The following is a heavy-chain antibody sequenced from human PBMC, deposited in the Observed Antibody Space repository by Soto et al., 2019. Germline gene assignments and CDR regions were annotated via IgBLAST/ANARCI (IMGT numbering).Heavy chain of an antibody. V-gene: IGHV3-33*01. D-gene: IGHD1-1*01. CDR3: ARDDAFGNENGFDI. CDR1: GFPFSTYG. Sequence: QVQLVESGGGVVQPGTSLRLSCAVSGFPFSTYGFHWVRQPPGKGLEWVAVIVSDGSAKYHADSVEGRFTISRDNSKDTLYLQMNILRAEDTAVYYCARDDAFGNENGFDIWGQGTMVTVSS. CDR2: IVSDGSAK. J-gene: IGHJ3*02.